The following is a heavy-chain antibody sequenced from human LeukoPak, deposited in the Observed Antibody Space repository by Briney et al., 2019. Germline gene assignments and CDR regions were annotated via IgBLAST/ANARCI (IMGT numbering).Heavy chain of an antibody. V-gene: IGHV3-48*04. CDR1: GFTFSSYS. CDR3: ARDVSASPRYFDWPGHIKHHYYMDV. Sequence: PGGSLRLSCAASGFTFSSYSMNWVRQAPGKGLEWVSYISSSGSTIYYADSVKGRFTISRDNAKNSLYLQMNSLRAEDTAVYYCARDVSASPRYFDWPGHIKHHYYMDVWGKGTTVTISS. D-gene: IGHD3-9*01. CDR2: ISSSGSTI. J-gene: IGHJ6*03.